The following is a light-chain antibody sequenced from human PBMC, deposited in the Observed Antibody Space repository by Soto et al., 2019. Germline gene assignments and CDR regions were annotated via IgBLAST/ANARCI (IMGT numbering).Light chain of an antibody. Sequence: EIVLTQSPATLSLSPGERAILSCRDSQSVSSSLAWYQQKPGQAPRLLIYDASNRATGIPARFSGSGSGTDFTLTISSLEPEDFAVYYCQQRYNWWTFGQGTKVEIK. V-gene: IGKV3-11*01. CDR3: QQRYNWWT. CDR1: QSVSSS. J-gene: IGKJ1*01. CDR2: DAS.